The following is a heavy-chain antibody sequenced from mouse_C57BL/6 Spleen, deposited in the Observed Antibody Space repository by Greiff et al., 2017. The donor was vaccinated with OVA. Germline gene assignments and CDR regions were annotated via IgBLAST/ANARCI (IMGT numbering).Heavy chain of an antibody. CDR2: IYPRDGST. J-gene: IGHJ3*01. D-gene: IGHD2-4*01. CDR3: ARPYDYDLAWFAY. Sequence: VQLQQSGPELVKPGASVKLSCKASGYTFTSYDINWVKQRPGQGLEWIGWIYPRDGSTKYTEKFKGKATLTVDTSSSTAYMELHSLTSEDSAVYFCARPYDYDLAWFAYWGQGTLVTVSA. V-gene: IGHV1-85*01. CDR1: GYTFTSYD.